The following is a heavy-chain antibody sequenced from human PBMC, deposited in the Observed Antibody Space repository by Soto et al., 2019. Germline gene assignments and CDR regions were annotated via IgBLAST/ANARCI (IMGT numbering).Heavy chain of an antibody. V-gene: IGHV6-1*01. J-gene: IGHJ6*02. D-gene: IGHD2-15*01. CDR3: ARGAGYCSGGSCYAYYYYGMDV. Sequence: SPTLSLPCAISGDSVSSNSAAWNWIRQSPSRGLEWLGRTYYRSKWYNDYAVSVKSRITINPDTSKNQFSLQLNSVTPEDTAVYYCARGAGYCSGGSCYAYYYYGMDVWGQGTTVNVSS. CDR2: TYYRSKWYN. CDR1: GDSVSSNSAA.